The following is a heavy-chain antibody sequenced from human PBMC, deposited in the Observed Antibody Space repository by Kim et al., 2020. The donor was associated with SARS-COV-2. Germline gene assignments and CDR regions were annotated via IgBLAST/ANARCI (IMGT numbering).Heavy chain of an antibody. Sequence: SETLSLTCTVSGGSISSSSYYWGWIRQPPGKGLEWIGSIYYSGSTYYNPSLKSRVTISVDTSKNQFSLKLSSVTAADTAVYYCARLAASGRYYFDYWGQGTLVTVSS. D-gene: IGHD6-19*01. CDR3: ARLAASGRYYFDY. V-gene: IGHV4-39*01. J-gene: IGHJ4*02. CDR1: GGSISSSSYY. CDR2: IYYSGST.